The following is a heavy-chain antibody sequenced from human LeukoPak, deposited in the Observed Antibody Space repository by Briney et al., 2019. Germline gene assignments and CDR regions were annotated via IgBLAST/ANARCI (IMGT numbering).Heavy chain of an antibody. CDR3: ARDFKYTWGINPPYGMDV. Sequence: PGGSLRLSCAASGFTFSNYAMLWVRQAPGKELEWVAIISFDGSNKYYADSVKGRFTISRDNPKNTLYLQMNSLRAEDTAVYYCARDFKYTWGINPPYGMDVWGQGTTVIVSS. CDR1: GFTFSNYA. J-gene: IGHJ6*02. V-gene: IGHV3-30-3*01. CDR2: ISFDGSNK. D-gene: IGHD3-16*01.